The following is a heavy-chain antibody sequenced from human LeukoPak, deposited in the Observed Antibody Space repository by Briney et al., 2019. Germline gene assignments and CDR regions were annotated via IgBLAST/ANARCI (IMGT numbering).Heavy chain of an antibody. CDR2: IYYSGST. CDR1: GGSISSYY. Sequence: SETLSLTCTVSGGSISSYYWSWIRQPPGKGLEWIGYIYYSGSTSYNPSLKSRVTISVDTSKNQFSLKLSSVTAADTAVYYCARDTSYYYGMDVWGQGTTVTVSS. J-gene: IGHJ6*02. CDR3: ARDTSYYYGMDV. V-gene: IGHV4-59*01.